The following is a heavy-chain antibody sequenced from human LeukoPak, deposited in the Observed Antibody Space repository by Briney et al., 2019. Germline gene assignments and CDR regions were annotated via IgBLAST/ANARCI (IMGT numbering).Heavy chain of an antibody. CDR2: IYYSGST. D-gene: IGHD1-26*01. V-gene: IGHV4-30-4*01. CDR1: GGSISSGDYY. CDR3: ARGSGIYSKNFDY. J-gene: IGHJ4*02. Sequence: SETLSLTCTVSGGSISSGDYYWSWIRQPPGKGLEWIGYIYYSGSTYYNPSLKSRVTISVDTSKNQFSLKLSSVTAADTAVYYCARGSGIYSKNFDYWGQGTLVTVSS.